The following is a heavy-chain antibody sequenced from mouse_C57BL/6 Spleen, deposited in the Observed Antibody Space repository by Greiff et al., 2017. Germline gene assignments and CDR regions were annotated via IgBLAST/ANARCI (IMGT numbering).Heavy chain of an antibody. CDR3: ARGGTYAMDY. CDR1: GYTFTSYT. J-gene: IGHJ4*01. Sequence: QVQLQQSGAELARPGASVKMSCKASGYTFTSYTMHWVKQRPGQGLEWIGYINPSSGYTKYNQKFKDKATLTADNSSSTAYMQLSSLTSEDSAVYYCARGGTYAMDYWGQGTSVTVSS. CDR2: INPSSGYT. D-gene: IGHD2-14*01. V-gene: IGHV1-4*01.